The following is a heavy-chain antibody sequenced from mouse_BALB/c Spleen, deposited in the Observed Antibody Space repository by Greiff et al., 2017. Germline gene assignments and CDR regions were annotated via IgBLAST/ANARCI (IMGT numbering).Heavy chain of an antibody. CDR1: GFTFSDYG. D-gene: IGHD2-10*01. J-gene: IGHJ4*01. CDR2: ISNLAYSI. CDR3: ARAYYFLSMDY. V-gene: IGHV5-15*02. Sequence: EVKVVESGGGLVQPGGSRKLSCAASGFTFSDYGMAWVRQAPGKGPEWVAFISNLAYSIYYADTVTGRFTISRENAKNTLYLEMSSLRSEDTAMYYCARAYYFLSMDYWGQGTSVTVSS.